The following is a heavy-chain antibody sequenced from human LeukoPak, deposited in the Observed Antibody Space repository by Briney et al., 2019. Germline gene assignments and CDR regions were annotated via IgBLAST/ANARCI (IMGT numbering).Heavy chain of an antibody. J-gene: IGHJ4*02. V-gene: IGHV3-48*01. CDR2: ISRSSSTI. CDR3: ANDYGDYAGDY. D-gene: IGHD4-17*01. Sequence: GGSLRLSCAASGFTFSRYSMNWVRQAPGKGLEWVSYISRSSSTIHYADSVKGRFTISRDNSKNTLYLQMNSLRAEDTAVYYCANDYGDYAGDYWGQGTLVTVSS. CDR1: GFTFSRYS.